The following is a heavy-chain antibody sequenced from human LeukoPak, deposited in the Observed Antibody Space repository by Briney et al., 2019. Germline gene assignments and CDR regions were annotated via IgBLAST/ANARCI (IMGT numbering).Heavy chain of an antibody. J-gene: IGHJ4*02. CDR3: ANVIGALWPDY. Sequence: SETLSHTCTVSGGSISSSSYYWGWIRQPPGKGLEWIGSIYYSGSTYYNPSLKSRVTISVDTSKNQFSLKLSSVTAADTAVYYCANVIGALWPDYWGQGTLVTVSS. CDR1: GGSISSSSYY. CDR2: IYYSGST. V-gene: IGHV4-39*07. D-gene: IGHD5-18*01.